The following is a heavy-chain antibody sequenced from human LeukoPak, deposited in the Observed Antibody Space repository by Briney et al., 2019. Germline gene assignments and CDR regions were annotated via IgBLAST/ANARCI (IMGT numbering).Heavy chain of an antibody. CDR1: GGPTSRSKW. J-gene: IGHJ4*02. V-gene: IGHV4/OR15-8*01. CDR3: ARAPAYGYIFTVDY. CDR2: ISRIGSP. D-gene: IGHD5-18*01. Sequence: SEPLSPPCGVSGGPTSRSKWRSWVRQPPGKGPARIGEISRIGSPNYNPSLTSRVPISVDKSQNQSSLKLSSVAAADTAVYYCARAPAYGYIFTVDYWGQGTLVTVSS.